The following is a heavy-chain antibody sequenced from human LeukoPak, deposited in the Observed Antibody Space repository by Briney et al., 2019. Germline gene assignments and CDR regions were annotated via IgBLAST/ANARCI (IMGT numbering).Heavy chain of an antibody. Sequence: GGSLRLSCALSGLPFTNAWMNWVRQAPGKGLEWVGRIRSKTDGGTSDLAASVKGRFTISRDDSENTLYLQMNSLDTEDTAVYYCATAPGYWGLAPLDFWGRGTLVTVSS. CDR1: GLPFTNAW. J-gene: IGHJ4*02. V-gene: IGHV3-15*01. CDR2: IRSKTDGGTS. D-gene: IGHD7-27*01. CDR3: ATAPGYWGLAPLDF.